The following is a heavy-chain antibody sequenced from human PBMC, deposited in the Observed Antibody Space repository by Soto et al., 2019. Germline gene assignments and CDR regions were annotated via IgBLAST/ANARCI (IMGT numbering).Heavy chain of an antibody. V-gene: IGHV3-43*01. Sequence: DVQLVESGGVVVQPGGSLRLSCAASGFTFDDYTMHWVRQAPGKGLEWVSLISWDGGSTYYADSVKGRFTISRDNSKNSLYLQMNSLRTEDTALYYCAKETDCSGGSCYSNYFDYWGQGTLVTVSS. CDR3: AKETDCSGGSCYSNYFDY. CDR1: GFTFDDYT. D-gene: IGHD2-15*01. J-gene: IGHJ4*02. CDR2: ISWDGGST.